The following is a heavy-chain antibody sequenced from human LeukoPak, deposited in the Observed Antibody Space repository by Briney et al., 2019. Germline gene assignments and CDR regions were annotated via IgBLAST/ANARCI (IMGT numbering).Heavy chain of an antibody. V-gene: IGHV3-30*02. D-gene: IGHD4-17*01. CDR3: ARDGTAYGDYERPPAFDY. CDR2: IQYDGTNK. Sequence: GGSLRLSCAASGFSFRTYGMHWVRHAPGKGLEWVAYIQYDGTNKYYADSVKGRFTISRDNSKNSLYLQMNSLRAEDTAVYYCARDGTAYGDYERPPAFDYWGQGTLVTVSS. CDR1: GFSFRTYG. J-gene: IGHJ4*02.